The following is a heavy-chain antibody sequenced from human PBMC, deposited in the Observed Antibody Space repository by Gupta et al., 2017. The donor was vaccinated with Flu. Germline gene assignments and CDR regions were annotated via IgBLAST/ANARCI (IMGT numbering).Heavy chain of an antibody. Sequence: EVPLVESGGGLVPPGRSLRLYCSASVFTFAAYAMHWLRQAPGKGLEWVSGIRWNSGSIGYADSVKVRFTISRDNAKNSLYLQMNSLRAEDTALYYCAKGGSCSGGSCYSNYFDYWGQGTRVTVSS. D-gene: IGHD2-15*01. CDR3: AKGGSCSGGSCYSNYFDY. J-gene: IGHJ4*02. CDR2: IRWNSGSI. V-gene: IGHV3-9*01. CDR1: VFTFAAYA.